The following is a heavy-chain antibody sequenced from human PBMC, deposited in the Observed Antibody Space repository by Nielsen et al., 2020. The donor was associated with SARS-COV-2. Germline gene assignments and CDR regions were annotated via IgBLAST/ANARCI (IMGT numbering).Heavy chain of an antibody. CDR2: INHSGST. J-gene: IGHJ4*02. V-gene: IGHV4-34*01. CDR3: ARNPNLSWYYSPQIDY. Sequence: SETLSLTCAVYGGSFSGYYWSWIRQPPGKGLEWIGEINHSGSTYYNPSLKSRVTISVDTSKNQFSLKLSSVTAADTAVYYCARNPNLSWYYSPQIDYWGQGTLVTVSS. CDR1: GGSFSGYY. D-gene: IGHD6-13*01.